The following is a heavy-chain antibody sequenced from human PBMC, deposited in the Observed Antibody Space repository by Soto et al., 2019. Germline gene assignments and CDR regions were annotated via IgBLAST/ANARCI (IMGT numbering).Heavy chain of an antibody. CDR2: ISAYNGNT. CDR1: GYTFTNFG. Sequence: QVQLVQSGAEVKKPGASVKVSCKASGYTFTNFGISWVRQAPGQGLEWMGWISAYNGNTNYAQKFQGRVTMTTDTSPRTAYMEGRSLGFGGTARYYWARGGTPIDLRGQGTLVTVSS. V-gene: IGHV1-18*01. J-gene: IGHJ5*02. CDR3: ARGGTPIDL. D-gene: IGHD3-16*01.